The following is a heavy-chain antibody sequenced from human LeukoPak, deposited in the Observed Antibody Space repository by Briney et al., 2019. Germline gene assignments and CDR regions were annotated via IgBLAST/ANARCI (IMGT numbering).Heavy chain of an antibody. CDR3: AAIRFLGWFPEDY. CDR1: GYTFTSYG. D-gene: IGHD3-3*01. Sequence: ASVKVSCKASGYTFTSYGISWVRQAPGQGPEWMAWISAYNGNTNYAQKLQGRVTMTTDTSTSTAYMELRSLRSDDTAVYYCAAIRFLGWFPEDYWGQGTLVTVSS. J-gene: IGHJ4*02. CDR2: ISAYNGNT. V-gene: IGHV1-18*01.